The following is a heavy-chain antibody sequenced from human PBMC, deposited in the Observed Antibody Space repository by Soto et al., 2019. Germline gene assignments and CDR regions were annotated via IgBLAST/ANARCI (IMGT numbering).Heavy chain of an antibody. D-gene: IGHD2-2*01. CDR1: GYTFTNYY. CDR3: ARGPDTVNPKYYWFDP. Sequence: GASVKVSCKASGYTFTNYYLHWVRHAPGQGLEWMGVINPSGDSATYAQKFQGRVTMTRDTSTSTLYMELSSLRSEDTAVYYCARGPDTVNPKYYWFDPWGQGTLVTVSS. V-gene: IGHV1-46*03. J-gene: IGHJ5*02. CDR2: INPSGDSA.